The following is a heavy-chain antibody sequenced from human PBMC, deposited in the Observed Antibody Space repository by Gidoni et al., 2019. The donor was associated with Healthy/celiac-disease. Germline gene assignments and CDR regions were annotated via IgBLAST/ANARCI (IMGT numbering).Heavy chain of an antibody. J-gene: IGHJ4*02. V-gene: IGHV2-5*01. CDR1: GNSPITSGVG. CDR3: SRTAVAGTFYYFDY. D-gene: IGHD6-19*01. CDR2: NYWNDDK. Sequence: QITLKEYGPTLVNPTQTLPLTCTFSGNSPITSGVGVGWIRQPPGKSLEWLALNYWNDDKRYSPSLKSRLTITKHTSKNQVVLTMTNMDPVDTATYYCSRTAVAGTFYYFDYWFQGTLVTVSS.